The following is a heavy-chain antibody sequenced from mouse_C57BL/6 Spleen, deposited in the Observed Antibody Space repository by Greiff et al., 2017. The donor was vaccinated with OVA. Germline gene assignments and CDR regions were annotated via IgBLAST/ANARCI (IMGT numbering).Heavy chain of an antibody. D-gene: IGHD1-1*01. V-gene: IGHV5-4*01. J-gene: IGHJ2*01. CDR1: GFTFSSYA. CDR2: ISDGGSYT. CDR3: ARDGTTVVNYFDY. Sequence: EVKLVESGGGLVKPGGSLKLSCAASGFTFSSYAMSWVRQTPEKRLEWVATISDGGSYTYYPDNVKGRFTISRDNAKNNLYLQMSHLKSEDTAVYYCARDGTTVVNYFDYWGQGTTLTVSS.